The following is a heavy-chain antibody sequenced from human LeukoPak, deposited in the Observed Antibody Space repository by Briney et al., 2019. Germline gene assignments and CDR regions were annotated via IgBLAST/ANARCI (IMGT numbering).Heavy chain of an antibody. V-gene: IGHV4-61*01. CDR1: GGSISSSIYY. CDR2: VFHTGST. CDR3: ARDRGSQPFIDY. Sequence: SETLSLTCTVSGGSISSSIYYWGWIRQPPGKGLEWIGYVFHTGSTNYNPSLKSRVTISVDTSKNQFSLKLSSVTAADTAVYYCARDRGSQPFIDYWGQGTLVTVSS. D-gene: IGHD1-26*01. J-gene: IGHJ4*02.